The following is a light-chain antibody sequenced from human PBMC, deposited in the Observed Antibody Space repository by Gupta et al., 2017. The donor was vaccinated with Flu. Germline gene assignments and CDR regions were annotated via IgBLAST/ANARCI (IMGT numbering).Light chain of an antibody. CDR2: LVS. V-gene: IGKV2-30*01. CDR3: MQGAHWPWA. CDR1: QGLVYSDGNTY. Sequence: DGIAQSPLSLPVTLGQPASIPCRSSQGLVYSDGNTYLHWFQQRPGQSPRRLIYLVSYRDSGVPDRFSGSGSGTDFTLKISRVEAEDVGIYFCMQGAHWPWAFGQGTTVEIK. J-gene: IGKJ1*01.